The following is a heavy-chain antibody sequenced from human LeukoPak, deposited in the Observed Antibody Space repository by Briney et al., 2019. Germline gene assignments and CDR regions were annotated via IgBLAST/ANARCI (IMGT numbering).Heavy chain of an antibody. Sequence: GASVKVSCKASGYTFTSYGISWVRQAPGQGLEWMGWINPNSGGTNYAQKFQGRVTMTRDTSISTAYMELSRLRSDDTAVYYCARDGLYCSGDSCYPYYFDSWGQGTLVTVSS. V-gene: IGHV1-2*02. CDR1: GYTFTSYG. CDR3: ARDGLYCSGDSCYPYYFDS. CDR2: INPNSGGT. D-gene: IGHD2-15*01. J-gene: IGHJ4*02.